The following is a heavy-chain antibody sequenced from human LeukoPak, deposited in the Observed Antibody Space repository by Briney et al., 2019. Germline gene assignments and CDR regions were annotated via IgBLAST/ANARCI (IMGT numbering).Heavy chain of an antibody. D-gene: IGHD6-13*01. J-gene: IGHJ4*02. CDR3: TRTPVGAAGIHSDY. CDR2: ISTSSSII. Sequence: PGGSLRLSCAASGFTFSSYSMSWVRQAPGKGLEWVSYISTSSSIIYYADSVKGRFTISRDDAKNSVSLQMNSLRAEGTAVYYCTRTPVGAAGIHSDYWGQGTLVTVSS. CDR1: GFTFSSYS. V-gene: IGHV3-48*01.